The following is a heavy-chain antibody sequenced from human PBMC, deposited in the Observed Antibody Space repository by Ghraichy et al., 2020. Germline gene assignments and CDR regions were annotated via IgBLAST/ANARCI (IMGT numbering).Heavy chain of an antibody. V-gene: IGHV4-34*01. CDR1: GGSFSGYY. Sequence: SETLSLTCAVYGGSFSGYYWSWIRQPPGKGLEWIGEINHSGSTNYNPSLKSRVTISVDTSKNQFSLKLSSVTAADTAVYYCARGRTARYCSSTSCYTVAFDIWGQGTMVTVSS. D-gene: IGHD2-2*02. J-gene: IGHJ3*02. CDR2: INHSGST. CDR3: ARGRTARYCSSTSCYTVAFDI.